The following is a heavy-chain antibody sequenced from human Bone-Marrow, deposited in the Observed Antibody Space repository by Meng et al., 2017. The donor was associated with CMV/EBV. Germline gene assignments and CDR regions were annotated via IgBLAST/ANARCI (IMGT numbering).Heavy chain of an antibody. J-gene: IGHJ4*02. CDR1: GFTFSRSW. CDR2: INEDGSLN. Sequence: GESLKISCAASGFTFSRSWMSWVRQAPGKGPDWVANINEDGSLNHYVDSVKGRFTISRDNAQNSLYLQMNSLRGDDTAVYYCEGGDGYWGQGTLVTVSS. V-gene: IGHV3-7*04. CDR3: EGGDGY.